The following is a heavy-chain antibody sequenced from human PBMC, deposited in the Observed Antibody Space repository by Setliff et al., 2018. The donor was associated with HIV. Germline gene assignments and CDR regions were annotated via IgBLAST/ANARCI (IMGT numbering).Heavy chain of an antibody. Sequence: ASVKVSCKASGYTFTSYGIGWVRQAPGQGLEWMGWISPYNGHTNYAQKLQGRVTMTTDTATSTTYMELTSLRSDETAVYYCARWSCGRATCYDSPYNWFDPWGQGTLVTVSS. CDR1: GYTFTSYG. CDR3: ARWSCGRATCYDSPYNWFDP. D-gene: IGHD2-2*01. J-gene: IGHJ5*02. CDR2: ISPYNGHT. V-gene: IGHV1-18*01.